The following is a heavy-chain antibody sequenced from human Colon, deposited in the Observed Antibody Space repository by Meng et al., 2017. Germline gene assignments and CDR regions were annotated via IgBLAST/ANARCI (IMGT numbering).Heavy chain of an antibody. J-gene: IGHJ4*02. CDR3: ARGRGSYSSIDF. V-gene: IGHV4-61*03. CDR2: VYYTGSA. CDR1: GGSVSSPSYY. Sequence: QRRGSAPSLFRPSQTLSLPCPFSGGSVSSPSYYWSWIRQTPGKGLEWIGYVYYTGSANYNPSLKSRVTISVDTSKNHFSLNLTSVTAADTAVYYCARGRGSYSSIDFWGQGTLVTVSS. D-gene: IGHD1-26*01.